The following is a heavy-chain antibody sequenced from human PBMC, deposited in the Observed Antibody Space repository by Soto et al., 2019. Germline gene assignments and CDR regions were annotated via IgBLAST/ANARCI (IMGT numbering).Heavy chain of an antibody. J-gene: IGHJ6*03. D-gene: IGHD2-15*01. Sequence: EVQLVESGGGLVQPRGSLRLSCVASGFTFSNYWMYWVRQAPGEGLVWVSRINNDGSVSSYADSVKGRLTISRDNVKNTLYLQMDSLRAEDTAVYYCARGDCVGGTCYSLAGSFYYYMDVWGKGTTVTVFS. V-gene: IGHV3-74*01. CDR2: INNDGSVS. CDR3: ARGDCVGGTCYSLAGSFYYYMDV. CDR1: GFTFSNYW.